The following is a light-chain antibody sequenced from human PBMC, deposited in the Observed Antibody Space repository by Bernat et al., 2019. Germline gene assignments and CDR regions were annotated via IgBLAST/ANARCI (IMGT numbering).Light chain of an antibody. CDR1: QDISSY. CDR3: QQYDNFPFT. J-gene: IGKJ3*01. CDR2: GSS. Sequence: DIQMTQSPSSLSASAGDKVTITCRASQDISSYLAWYQQKPGKAPKVLIYGSSTLQAGVPSRFSGSGSGTEFTLTISSLQPEDFATYLCQQYDNFPFTFGQGTKVDIK. V-gene: IGKV1-16*01.